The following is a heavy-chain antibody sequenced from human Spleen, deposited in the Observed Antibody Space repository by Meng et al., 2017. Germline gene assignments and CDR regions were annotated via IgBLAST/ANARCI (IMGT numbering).Heavy chain of an antibody. V-gene: IGHV4-34*01. CDR3: ARVYRGASGSPLDY. D-gene: IGHD3-10*01. J-gene: IGHJ4*02. CDR1: GGSFSGYY. Sequence: QVPLQQWGAGLLKPSETLSLTFAVYGGSFSGYYWSWIRQPPGKGLEWIGEINHSGSTNYNPSLKSRVTISVDTSKNQFSLKMRPVTAADTAVFYCARVYRGASGSPLDYWGLGALVTVSS. CDR2: INHSGST.